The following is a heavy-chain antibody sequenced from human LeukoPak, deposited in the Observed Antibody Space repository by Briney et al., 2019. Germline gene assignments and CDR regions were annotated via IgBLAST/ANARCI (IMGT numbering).Heavy chain of an antibody. CDR3: AADSSGYNDAFDI. CDR2: IDYSGST. D-gene: IGHD3-22*01. V-gene: IGHV4-59*01. J-gene: IGHJ3*02. Sequence: SEALSLTCTVSGGSISSDYWSWVRQPPGKGLQWIGYIDYSGSTNYNPSLKSRVTISVDTSKKQFSLKLSSVTAADTAVYYCAADSSGYNDAFDIWGQGTMVTVSS. CDR1: GGSISSDY.